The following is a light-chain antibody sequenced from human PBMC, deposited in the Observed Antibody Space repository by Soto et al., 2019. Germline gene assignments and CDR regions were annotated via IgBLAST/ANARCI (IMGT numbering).Light chain of an antibody. CDR1: QSISTW. Sequence: DIQMTQSPSTLSASVGDRVTITYRASQSISTWLAWYQQKPGKAPKLLIYKASSLESGVPSRFSGSGSGTEFTLTISSLQPDDFATDYCQQYNTYPLTLGGGTKLDIK. CDR2: KAS. J-gene: IGKJ4*01. V-gene: IGKV1-5*03. CDR3: QQYNTYPLT.